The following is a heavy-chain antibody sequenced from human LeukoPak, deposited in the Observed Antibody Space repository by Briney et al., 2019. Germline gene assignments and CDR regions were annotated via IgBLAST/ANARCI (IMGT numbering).Heavy chain of an antibody. V-gene: IGHV3-23*01. Sequence: GGSLRLSCAASGFTFSSYAMGWVRQAPGKGLEWVSVISGDGGSTYYPDSVRGRFTISRDNSKNTLYLQMKSLRAEETAVYYCAKISSGARGNYDYFDYWGKGTLVTVSS. J-gene: IGHJ4*02. CDR1: GFTFSSYA. CDR2: ISGDGGST. D-gene: IGHD1-7*01. CDR3: AKISSGARGNYDYFDY.